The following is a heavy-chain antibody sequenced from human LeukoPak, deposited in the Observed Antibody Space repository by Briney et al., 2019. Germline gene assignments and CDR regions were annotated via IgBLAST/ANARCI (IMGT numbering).Heavy chain of an antibody. J-gene: IGHJ5*02. CDR3: ARAYEYGWFDP. Sequence: ASVKVSCKASGYTFTDYFLHWFRQAPGQGLEWMGWINPKTGATNYAQSFQGRVTMTRDTSTSTGNMEVNSLRSDDTAVYYCARAYEYGWFDPWGQGTLVTVSS. D-gene: IGHD3-16*01. CDR2: INPKTGAT. CDR1: GYTFTDYF. V-gene: IGHV1-2*02.